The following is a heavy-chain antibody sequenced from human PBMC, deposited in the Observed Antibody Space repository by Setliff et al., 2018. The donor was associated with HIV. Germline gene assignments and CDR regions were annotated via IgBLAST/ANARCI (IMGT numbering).Heavy chain of an antibody. D-gene: IGHD5-12*01. J-gene: IGHJ4*02. Sequence: SETLSLTCAVYGGSFNDYYWSWIRRPPGKGLEWIGEIIHSGSINYNPSLKSRVTISVDTYNNQFSLNMNSVNAADTAVYYCARGYASGYDAYGYWGQRTLVTVSS. CDR1: GGSFNDYY. CDR2: IIHSGSI. V-gene: IGHV4-34*01. CDR3: ARGYASGYDAYGY.